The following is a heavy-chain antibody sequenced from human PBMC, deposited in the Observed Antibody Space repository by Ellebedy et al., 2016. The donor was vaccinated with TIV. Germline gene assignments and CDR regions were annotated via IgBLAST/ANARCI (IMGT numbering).Heavy chain of an antibody. Sequence: PGGSLRLSCVASGFTFRKYAMTWVRQAPGQGLEWVAAISGSGLSTYYADSVKGRFTISRDTSTSSLYLQMNSLRAGDTAIYYCAKFHGDYHPYYLDFWGQGTLVTVSS. J-gene: IGHJ4*02. CDR3: AKFHGDYHPYYLDF. CDR2: ISGSGLST. D-gene: IGHD4-17*01. V-gene: IGHV3-23*01. CDR1: GFTFRKYA.